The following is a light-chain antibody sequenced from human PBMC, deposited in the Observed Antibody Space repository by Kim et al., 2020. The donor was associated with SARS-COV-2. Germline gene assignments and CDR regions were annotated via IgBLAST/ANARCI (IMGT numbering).Light chain of an antibody. CDR2: DNN. CDR1: SANIGNNY. CDR3: GTWDSSLSAV. V-gene: IGLV1-51*01. J-gene: IGLJ3*02. Sequence: PGQKVTISCTGSSANIGNNYLSWYQQLPGTAPNLLIYDNNKRPSGIPDRFSGSKSGTSATLGITGLQTGDEADYYCGTWDSSLSAVFGGGTQLTVL.